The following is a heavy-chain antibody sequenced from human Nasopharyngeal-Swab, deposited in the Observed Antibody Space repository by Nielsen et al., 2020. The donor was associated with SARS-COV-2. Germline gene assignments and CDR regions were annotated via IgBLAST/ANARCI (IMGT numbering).Heavy chain of an antibody. D-gene: IGHD6-19*01. CDR1: GFTFSSYW. J-gene: IGHJ4*02. Sequence: GESLKISCAASGFTFSSYWMSWVRQAPGKGLEWVANIKQDGSEKYYVDSVKGRFTISRDNAKNSLFLQMNSLRAEDTAVYYRATGSSSGLFFDYWGQGTLVTVSS. V-gene: IGHV3-7*03. CDR2: IKQDGSEK. CDR3: ATGSSSGLFFDY.